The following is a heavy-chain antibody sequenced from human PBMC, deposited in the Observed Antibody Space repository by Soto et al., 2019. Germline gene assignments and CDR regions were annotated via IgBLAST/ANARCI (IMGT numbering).Heavy chain of an antibody. Sequence: GESLKITCAASGFTFSSYAMTWVRQAPGKGLEWVSTISRSGDSTYYRDSVKGRFTISRDNSKNTVYLQMNSLRAEDTAGYYCAKTDKFNPQSSGWANRFDYWGQGTPVTVS. CDR3: AKTDKFNPQSSGWANRFDY. CDR1: GFTFSSYA. V-gene: IGHV3-23*01. J-gene: IGHJ4*02. CDR2: ISRSGDST. D-gene: IGHD6-19*01.